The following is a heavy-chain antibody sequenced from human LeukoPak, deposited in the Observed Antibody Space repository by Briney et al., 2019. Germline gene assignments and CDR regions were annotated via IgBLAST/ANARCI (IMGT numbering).Heavy chain of an antibody. CDR1: GYTFTSYY. Sequence: GASVKVSCKASGYTFTSYYMHWVRQAPGQGLEWMGWINPNSGVTNYAQKFQGRVTMTRDTSISTAYMELGRLRSDDTAVYYCARDLKVTDYVWGSYRRTLNYYFDYWGQGTLVTVSS. V-gene: IGHV1-2*02. D-gene: IGHD3-16*02. CDR3: ARDLKVTDYVWGSYRRTLNYYFDY. J-gene: IGHJ4*02. CDR2: INPNSGVT.